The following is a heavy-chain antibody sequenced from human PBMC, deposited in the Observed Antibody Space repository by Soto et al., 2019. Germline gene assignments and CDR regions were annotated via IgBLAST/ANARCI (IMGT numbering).Heavy chain of an antibody. CDR2: IYYSGST. CDR3: ARFGGDLAWFDP. Sequence: QVQLPESGPGLVKPSETLSLTCTVSGGSISSYYWSWIRQPPGKGLEWIGYIYYSGSTNYNPSLKSRVTISVDTSKNQFSLKLSSVTAADTAVYYCARFGGDLAWFDPWGQGTLVTVSS. CDR1: GGSISSYY. D-gene: IGHD3-16*01. J-gene: IGHJ5*02. V-gene: IGHV4-59*01.